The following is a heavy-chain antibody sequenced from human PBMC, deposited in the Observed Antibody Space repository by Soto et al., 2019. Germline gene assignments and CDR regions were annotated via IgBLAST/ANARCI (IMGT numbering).Heavy chain of an antibody. V-gene: IGHV3-23*01. CDR2: MNGGGGST. D-gene: IGHD2-21*01. J-gene: IGHJ4*02. CDR1: GFTFVSYA. Sequence: PGWSLRLSCASSGFTFVSYAMSWVRQAPGKGLEWVSSMNGGGGSTYYAESVQGRFTISRDNSKNTLYLQMNSLRVEDTAVYYCAKKSEIAVPRYYFDLWGQGTLVTVSS. CDR3: AKKSEIAVPRYYFDL.